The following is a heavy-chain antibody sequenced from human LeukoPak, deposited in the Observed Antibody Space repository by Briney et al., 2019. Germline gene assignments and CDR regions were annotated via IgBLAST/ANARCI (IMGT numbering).Heavy chain of an antibody. CDR1: GFTFSNFA. J-gene: IGHJ4*02. D-gene: IGHD1-26*01. Sequence: GGSLRLSCVASGFTFSNFAMSWVRQAPGKGLDWVSAISISGGSTYYAGSVKGRFTISRDNSKNTLYLQVNSLRAEDTALYYCAKGIKWELPFDYWGQGTLVTVSS. CDR3: AKGIKWELPFDY. CDR2: ISISGGST. V-gene: IGHV3-23*01.